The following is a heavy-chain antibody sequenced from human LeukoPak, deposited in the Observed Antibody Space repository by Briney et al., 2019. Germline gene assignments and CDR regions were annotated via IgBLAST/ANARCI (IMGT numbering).Heavy chain of an antibody. CDR3: AKKGYSNGWRASYYFDC. D-gene: IGHD6-19*01. CDR1: GFIFSNYW. CDR2: IRSDGSNK. Sequence: GGSLRLSCTASGFIFSNYWMNWVRQAPGKGLEWVAFIRSDGSNKYYADSVKGRFTISRDNSKLYLQMNSLRAEDTAVYYCAKKGYSNGWRASYYFDCWGQGTLVTVSS. J-gene: IGHJ4*02. V-gene: IGHV3-30*02.